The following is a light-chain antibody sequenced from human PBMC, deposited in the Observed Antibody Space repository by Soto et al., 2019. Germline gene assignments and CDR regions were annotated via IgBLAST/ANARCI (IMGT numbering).Light chain of an antibody. CDR3: SSYTSSRTLDYV. Sequence: QSVLSESASVSASPGLSITIFCTVTCSDAGVCNDVSWLEQHPGKAPKLVIYDVSHRPSGVSNRFSGSKPGNTASLTISGLQAEDEADYYCSSYTSSRTLDYVFGTGTKSPS. J-gene: IGLJ1*01. CDR1: CSDAGVCND. V-gene: IGLV2-14*01. CDR2: DVS.